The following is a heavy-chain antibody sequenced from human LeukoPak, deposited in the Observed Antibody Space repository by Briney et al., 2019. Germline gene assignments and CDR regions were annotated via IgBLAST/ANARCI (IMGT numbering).Heavy chain of an antibody. J-gene: IGHJ4*02. Sequence: GGSLRLSCAASGFTFSSYSMNWVRQAPGKGLEWVSSISSSSSYIYYADSVKGRFTISRDNAKNSLYLQMNSLRAEDTAVYYCARREKPTVITVLPFDYWGQGTLVTVSS. CDR1: GFTFSSYS. CDR2: ISSSSSYI. CDR3: ARREKPTVITVLPFDY. V-gene: IGHV3-21*01. D-gene: IGHD4-11*01.